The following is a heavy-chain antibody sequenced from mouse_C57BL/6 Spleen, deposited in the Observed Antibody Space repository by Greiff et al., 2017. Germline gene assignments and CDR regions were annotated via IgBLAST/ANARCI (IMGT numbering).Heavy chain of an antibody. D-gene: IGHD2-4*01. CDR3: ARHDYDVGYAMDY. CDR1: GYSITSGYY. V-gene: IGHV3-6*01. J-gene: IGHJ4*01. CDR2: ISYDGSN. Sequence: VQLKESGPGLVKPSQSLSLTCSVTGYSITSGYYWNWIRQFPGNKLEWMGYISYDGSNNYNPSLKNRISITRDTSKNQFFLKLNSVTTEDTATYYCARHDYDVGYAMDYWGQGTSVTVSS.